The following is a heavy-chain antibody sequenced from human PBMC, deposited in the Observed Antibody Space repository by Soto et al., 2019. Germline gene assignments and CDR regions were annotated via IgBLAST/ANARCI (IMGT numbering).Heavy chain of an antibody. CDR2: ISSSGSTI. V-gene: IGHV3-48*03. D-gene: IGHD6-13*01. Sequence: LSLSCAASGFTFSSYQMNWVRQAPGKGLEWVSYISSSGSTIYYADSVKGRFTTSRDNDKNSLYLQMNSLRAEDTAVYYCARASIAAAPPGAFDIWGQGTMVTVSS. CDR1: GFTFSSYQ. J-gene: IGHJ3*02. CDR3: ARASIAAAPPGAFDI.